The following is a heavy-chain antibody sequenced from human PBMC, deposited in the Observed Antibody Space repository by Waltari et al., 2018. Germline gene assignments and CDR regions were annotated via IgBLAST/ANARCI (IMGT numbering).Heavy chain of an antibody. CDR1: GGTFSSYA. CDR2: IIPILGIA. Sequence: QVQLVQSGAEVKKPGSSVKVSCKASGGTFSSYAISWVRQAPGQGLEWMGGIIPILGIANYAQKFQGRVTITADKSTSTAYMELSSLRSEDTAVYYCARDGEYYDSSGEFDYWGQGTLVTVSS. V-gene: IGHV1-69*10. J-gene: IGHJ4*02. CDR3: ARDGEYYDSSGEFDY. D-gene: IGHD3-22*01.